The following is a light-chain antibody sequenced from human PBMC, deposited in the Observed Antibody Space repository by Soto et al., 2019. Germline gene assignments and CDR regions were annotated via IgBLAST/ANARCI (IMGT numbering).Light chain of an antibody. CDR3: ATWVDSLSVYV. J-gene: IGLJ1*01. Sequence: QSVLPQPPPAAGAPRQGGTPPFFVKRPRIGSNYVYWYQQLPGTAPKLLIYRNDQRHSGVPDRFSGSRSGTSASLAISGLRSEDEAIYYCATWVDSLSVYVFGTGTKVTVL. V-gene: IGLV1-47*01. CDR2: RND. CDR1: RPRIGSNY.